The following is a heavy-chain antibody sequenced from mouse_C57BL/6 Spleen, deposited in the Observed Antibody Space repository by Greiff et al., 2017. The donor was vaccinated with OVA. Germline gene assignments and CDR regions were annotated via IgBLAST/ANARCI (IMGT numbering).Heavy chain of an antibody. V-gene: IGHV1-53*01. CDR3: ARWRGYYAMDY. CDR1: GYTFTSYW. Sequence: QVQLKQPGTELVKPGGSVKLSCKASGYTFTSYWMHWVKQRPGQGLEWIGNINPSNGGTNYNEKFKSKAKLTVDKSTSKVYMQLSRLTAEDSAVYYCARWRGYYAMDYWGQGTSVTVSS. J-gene: IGHJ4*01. CDR2: INPSNGGT.